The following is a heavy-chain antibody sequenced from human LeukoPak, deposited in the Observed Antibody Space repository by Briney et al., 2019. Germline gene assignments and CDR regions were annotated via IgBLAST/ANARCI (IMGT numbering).Heavy chain of an antibody. CDR3: ASQLGGTTFH. Sequence: SETLSLTCTVSGGSISSYYWSWIRQPPGKGLEWIGYIYYSGSTNYNPSLKSRVTISVDTSKSQFSLKLSSVTAADTAVYYCASQLGGTTFHWGQGTLVTVSP. CDR2: IYYSGST. D-gene: IGHD1-1*01. V-gene: IGHV4-59*03. J-gene: IGHJ4*02. CDR1: GGSISSYY.